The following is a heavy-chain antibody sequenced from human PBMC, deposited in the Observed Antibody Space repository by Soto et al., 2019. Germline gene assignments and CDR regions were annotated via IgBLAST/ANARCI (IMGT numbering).Heavy chain of an antibody. Sequence: PSETLALTCTVSGGSISSYYWSWIRQPPGKGLEWIGYIYYSGSTNYNPSLKSRVTISVDTSKNQFSLKLSSVTAADTAVYYCARHQGGMATIIYWGQGTLVTVSS. V-gene: IGHV4-59*08. CDR1: GGSISSYY. CDR2: IYYSGST. D-gene: IGHD5-12*01. J-gene: IGHJ4*02. CDR3: ARHQGGMATIIY.